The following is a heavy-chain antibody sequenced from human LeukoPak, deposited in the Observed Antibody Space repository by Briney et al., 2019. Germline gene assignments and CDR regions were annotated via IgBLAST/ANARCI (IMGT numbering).Heavy chain of an antibody. J-gene: IGHJ4*02. CDR2: IYHSGST. D-gene: IGHD3-22*01. Sequence: SETLSLTCTVSGGSISTSSYYWSWIRQPPGKGLDWIGEIYHSGSTNYNPSLKSRVTISVDKSKNQFSLKLSSVTAADTAVYYCARASHGYYDSSGLFDYWGQGTLVTVSS. V-gene: IGHV4-39*07. CDR3: ARASHGYYDSSGLFDY. CDR1: GGSISTSSYY.